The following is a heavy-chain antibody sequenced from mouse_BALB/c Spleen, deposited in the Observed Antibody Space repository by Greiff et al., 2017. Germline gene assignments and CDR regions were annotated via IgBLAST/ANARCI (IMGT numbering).Heavy chain of an antibody. CDR2: IYPGDGDT. CDR1: GYAFSSYW. V-gene: IGHV1-80*01. J-gene: IGHJ4*01. CDR3: ARRSMIAVYYAMDY. Sequence: QVQLQQSGAELVRPGSSVKISCKASGYAFSSYWMNWVKQRPGQGLEWIGQIYPGDGDTNYNGKFKGKATLTADKSSSTAYMQLSSLTSEDSAVYFCARRSMIAVYYAMDYWGQGTSVTVSS. D-gene: IGHD2-3*01.